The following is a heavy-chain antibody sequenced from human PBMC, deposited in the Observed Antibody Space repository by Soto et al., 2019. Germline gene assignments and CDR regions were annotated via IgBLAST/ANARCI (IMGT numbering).Heavy chain of an antibody. V-gene: IGHV1-69*12. J-gene: IGHJ1*01. CDR1: GGTFSSYA. D-gene: IGHD3-22*01. CDR2: IIPIFGTA. CDR3: ARGRDYYDSSAARDSQH. Sequence: QVQLVQSGAEVKKPGSSVKVSCKASGGTFSSYAISWVRQAPGQGLEWMGGIIPIFGTANYAQKFQGRVTITADESTSTAYMELSSLRSEDTAVYYCARGRDYYDSSAARDSQHWGQGTLVTVSS.